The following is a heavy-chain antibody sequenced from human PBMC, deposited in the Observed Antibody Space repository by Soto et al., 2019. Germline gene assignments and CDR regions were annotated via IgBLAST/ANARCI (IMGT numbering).Heavy chain of an antibody. CDR1: GYTFIRYG. J-gene: IGHJ6*02. CDR3: ARGGHYDNVWKKLNYYGLDV. CDR2: ISPYNDYT. V-gene: IGHV1-18*01. Sequence: QVQLVQSAAEVKKPGASVKVSCKASGYTFIRYGITWVRQAPGQGLEWVGWISPYNDYTEYAQKFHGRVTRTTDTSTKTVNMALRGLRSDDTAVYYCARGGHYDNVWKKLNYYGLDVWGQGTTVTVSS. D-gene: IGHD3-16*01.